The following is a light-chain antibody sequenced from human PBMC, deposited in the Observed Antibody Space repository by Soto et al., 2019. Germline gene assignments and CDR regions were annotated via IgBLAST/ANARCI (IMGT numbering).Light chain of an antibody. CDR1: QSISSW. CDR3: QQYNSYSHT. CDR2: DAS. Sequence: DIQMTQSPSTLSASVGDRVTITCRASQSISSWLAWYQQKPGKAPKLLIYDASSLESGVLSRFSGSGSGTEFTLTISSLQPDDFATYYCQQYNSYSHTFGQGTKLEIK. V-gene: IGKV1-5*01. J-gene: IGKJ2*01.